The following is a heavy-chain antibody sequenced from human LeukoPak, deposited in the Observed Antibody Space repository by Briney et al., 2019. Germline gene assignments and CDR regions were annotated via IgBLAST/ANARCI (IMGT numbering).Heavy chain of an antibody. J-gene: IGHJ4*02. CDR1: GFTFSSYH. V-gene: IGHV3-48*01. D-gene: IGHD3-22*01. CDR2: ISSSSSTI. Sequence: PGGSLRLSWVGSGFTFSSYHMNWVRQAPGKGLEWGSYISSSSSTIYYADSVKGRFTISRDNAKNSLYLQTNSLRAEDTAVYYCARAQYYSDSTGYYYLHYWGQGTLVTVSS. CDR3: ARAQYYSDSTGYYYLHY.